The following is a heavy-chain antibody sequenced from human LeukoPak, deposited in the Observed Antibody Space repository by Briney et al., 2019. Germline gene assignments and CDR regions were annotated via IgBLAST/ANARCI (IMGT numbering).Heavy chain of an antibody. J-gene: IGHJ4*02. V-gene: IGHV4-39*01. CDR3: ARIVGASDY. CDR1: GGSISSSSYY. D-gene: IGHD1-26*01. CDR2: IYYSGST. Sequence: PSETLSPTCTVSGGSISSSSYYWGWIRQPPGKGLEWIGSIYYSGSTYYNPSLKSRVTISVDTSKNQFSLKLSSVTVADTAVYYCARIVGASDYWGQGTLVTVSS.